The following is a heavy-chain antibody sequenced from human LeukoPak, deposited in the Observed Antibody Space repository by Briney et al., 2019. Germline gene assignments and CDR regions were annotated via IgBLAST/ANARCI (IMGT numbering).Heavy chain of an antibody. J-gene: IGHJ5*02. Sequence: GASVKVSCKASGFRFTGYWMHWVRQAPGRGLEWMGIIDPSGHITNSAQKFQGRLTVTRDTPTSTVYMELSSLRSDDTAVYYCVRDNSIADRGWWFDPWGHGTLVTVSS. D-gene: IGHD1-14*01. CDR1: GFRFTGYW. CDR3: VRDNSIADRGWWFDP. V-gene: IGHV1-46*01. CDR2: IDPSGHIT.